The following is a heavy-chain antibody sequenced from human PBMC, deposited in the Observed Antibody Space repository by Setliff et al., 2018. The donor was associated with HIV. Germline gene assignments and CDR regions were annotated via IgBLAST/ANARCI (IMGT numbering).Heavy chain of an antibody. D-gene: IGHD6-13*01. V-gene: IGHV4-38-2*01. CDR1: GYSISSGYY. CDR2: IYYGGTT. Sequence: PSETLSLTCAVSGYSISSGYYWGWIRQPPGKGLEWIGSIYYGGTTYYNPSLKGRITISVFTSSQQLSLTLTSVTPADTAVYYCARLRAAGTVHYFDPWGQGTQVTVSS. CDR3: ARLRAAGTVHYFDP. J-gene: IGHJ5*02.